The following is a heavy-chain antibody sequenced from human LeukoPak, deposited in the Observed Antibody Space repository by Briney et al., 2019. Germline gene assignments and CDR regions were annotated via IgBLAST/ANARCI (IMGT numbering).Heavy chain of an antibody. Sequence: GGSLRLSCAASGFGFSNFWMSWVRQAPGKGPEWVANIKEDGSLKNYVDSVEGRFTVSRDNAKNTLYLQMNSLRVDDTAFYFCVRRAVEGDYSDYWGQGTLVTVSS. J-gene: IGHJ4*02. CDR3: VRRAVEGDYSDY. V-gene: IGHV3-7*03. CDR2: IKEDGSLK. CDR1: GFGFSNFW. D-gene: IGHD6-19*01.